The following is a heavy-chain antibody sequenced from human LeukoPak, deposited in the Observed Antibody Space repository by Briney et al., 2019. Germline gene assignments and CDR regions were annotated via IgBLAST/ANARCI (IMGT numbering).Heavy chain of an antibody. V-gene: IGHV3-33*08. D-gene: IGHD1-7*01. Sequence: PGGSLRLSCAASEFTFSTYAMHWVRQAPGKGLEWVAVIWYEGTNKYYADSVKGRFTISRDNSKNTLYLQMDSLRAEDTAMYYCARQGGLGNYATGSWFDPWGQGTLVTVSS. CDR1: EFTFSTYA. J-gene: IGHJ5*02. CDR3: ARQGGLGNYATGSWFDP. CDR2: IWYEGTNK.